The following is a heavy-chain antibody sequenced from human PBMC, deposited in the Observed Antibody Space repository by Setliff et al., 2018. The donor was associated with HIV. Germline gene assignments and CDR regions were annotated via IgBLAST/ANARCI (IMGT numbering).Heavy chain of an antibody. J-gene: IGHJ4*02. V-gene: IGHV5-51*01. CDR2: VYPGDSSP. Sequence: GESLKISCKGSGYTFSDYWIGWVRQMPGKGLEWMGIVYPGDSSPKYSPSFQGQVTISADKSISTAYLQWSSLKASDTAMYYCASGRKKNYDLFTGYYRILGVDFDYWGQGTLVTVSS. CDR1: GYTFSDYW. D-gene: IGHD3-9*01. CDR3: ASGRKKNYDLFTGYYRILGVDFDY.